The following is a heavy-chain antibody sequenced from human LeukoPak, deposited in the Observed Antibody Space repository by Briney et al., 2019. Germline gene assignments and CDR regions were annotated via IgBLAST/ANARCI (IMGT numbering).Heavy chain of an antibody. J-gene: IGHJ6*03. CDR1: GGTFNSYA. V-gene: IGHV1-69*06. CDR2: IIPIFGTA. D-gene: IGHD6-13*01. Sequence: GASVKVSCKASGGTFNSYAISWVRQAPGQGLEWMGGIIPIFGTANYAQKFQGRVTITADKSTSTAYMELGSLRSEDTAVYYCARDSAAAVYYYYYYMDVWGKGTTVTVSS. CDR3: ARDSAAAVYYYYYYMDV.